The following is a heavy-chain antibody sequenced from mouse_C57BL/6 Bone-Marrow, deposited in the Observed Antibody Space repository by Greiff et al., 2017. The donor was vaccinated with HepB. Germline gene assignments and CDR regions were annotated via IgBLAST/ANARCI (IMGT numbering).Heavy chain of an antibody. V-gene: IGHV1-53*01. CDR3: ARSTGTHYYAMDY. Sequence: QVQLKQPGTELVKPGASVKLSCKASGYTFTSYWMHWVKQRPGQGLEWIGNINPSNGGTNYNEKFKSKATLTVDKSSSTAYMQLSSLTSEDSAVYYCARSTGTHYYAMDYWGQGTSVTVSS. CDR2: INPSNGGT. J-gene: IGHJ4*01. D-gene: IGHD4-1*02. CDR1: GYTFTSYW.